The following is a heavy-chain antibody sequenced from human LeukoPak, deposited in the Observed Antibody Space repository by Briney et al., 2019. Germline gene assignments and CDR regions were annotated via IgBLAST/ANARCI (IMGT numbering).Heavy chain of an antibody. CDR2: IIPIFGTA. J-gene: IGHJ4*02. D-gene: IGHD1-1*01. CDR1: GGTFSSYA. Sequence: SVKVSCKASGGTFSSYAISWVRQAPGQGLEWMGGIIPIFGTANYAQKFQGRVTITADESTSTAYMELSSLRSEDTAVFYCARPPDNWANPYYYFDYWGQGTLVTVSS. CDR3: ARPPDNWANPYYYFDY. V-gene: IGHV1-69*13.